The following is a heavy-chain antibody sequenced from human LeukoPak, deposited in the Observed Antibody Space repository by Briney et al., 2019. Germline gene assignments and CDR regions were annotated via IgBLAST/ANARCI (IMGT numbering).Heavy chain of an antibody. CDR1: GFTFSNYW. V-gene: IGHV3-7*01. D-gene: IGHD3-16*02. J-gene: IGHJ4*02. Sequence: QSGGSLRLSCAASGFTFSNYWMNWVRQAPGKGLEWVANIKQDGSEKYFVDSVKGRFTISRDNAKNSLYLQMNSLRVEDTAVYYCARSMYSIDILGPFDYWGQGTLVTVSS. CDR2: IKQDGSEK. CDR3: ARSMYSIDILGPFDY.